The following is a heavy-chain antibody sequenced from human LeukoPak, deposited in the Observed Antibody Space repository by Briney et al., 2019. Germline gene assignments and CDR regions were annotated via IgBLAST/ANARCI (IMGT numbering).Heavy chain of an antibody. CDR2: ISSSGSTI. J-gene: IGHJ4*02. D-gene: IGHD2-2*01. V-gene: IGHV3-11*04. Sequence: GGSLRLSCAASGFTFSDYYMSWLRQAPGKGLEWVSYISSSGSTIYYADSVKGRFTISRDNAKNSLYLQMNSLRAEDTAVYYCARDADYCSSTSCHVDYWGQGTLVTVSS. CDR3: ARDADYCSSTSCHVDY. CDR1: GFTFSDYY.